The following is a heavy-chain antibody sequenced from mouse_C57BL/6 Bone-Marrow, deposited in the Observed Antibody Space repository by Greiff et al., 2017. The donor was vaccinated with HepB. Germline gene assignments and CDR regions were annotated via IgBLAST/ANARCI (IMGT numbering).Heavy chain of an antibody. CDR3: ARSATTVVLDY. J-gene: IGHJ2*01. CDR2: IYPGDGDT. Sequence: VQLVESGPELVKPGASVKISCKASGYAFSSSWMNWVKQRPGKGLEWIGRIYPGDGDTNYNGKFKGKATLTADKSSSTAYMQLSSLTSEDSAVYFCARSATTVVLDYWGQGTTLTVSS. V-gene: IGHV1-82*01. CDR1: GYAFSSSW. D-gene: IGHD1-1*01.